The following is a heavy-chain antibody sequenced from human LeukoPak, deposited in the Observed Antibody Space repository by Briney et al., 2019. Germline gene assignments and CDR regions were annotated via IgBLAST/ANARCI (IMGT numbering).Heavy chain of an antibody. CDR3: ARGRPGLASAGTYDF. Sequence: ASVKVSCKASGYTFTSSDINWVRQAPEQGLEWMGWMNPNSGKTGSARKFQGRVAMTKNISISTAYIEVSSLGYEDTATYYCARGRPGLASAGTYDFWGQGTLITVSS. V-gene: IGHV1-8*01. CDR1: GYTFTSSD. D-gene: IGHD6-13*01. CDR2: MNPNSGKT. J-gene: IGHJ4*02.